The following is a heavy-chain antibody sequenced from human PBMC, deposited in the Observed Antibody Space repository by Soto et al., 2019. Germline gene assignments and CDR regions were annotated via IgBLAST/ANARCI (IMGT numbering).Heavy chain of an antibody. D-gene: IGHD3-3*02. Sequence: SETLALSFTVSVSSINSSCDYWGWIRQPPGKGLEWIGSMFYGVSTYYNPSLKSRVTVSVDTSKNQFSLNLRSVTAADTAVYYCARLPSRHLVDYWGQGTLVTVSS. CDR3: ARLPSRHLVDY. CDR2: MFYGVST. V-gene: IGHV4-39*01. J-gene: IGHJ4*02. CDR1: VSSINSSCDY.